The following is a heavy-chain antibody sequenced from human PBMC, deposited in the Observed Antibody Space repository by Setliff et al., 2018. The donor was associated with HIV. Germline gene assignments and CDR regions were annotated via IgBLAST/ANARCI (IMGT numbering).Heavy chain of an antibody. Sequence: ETLSLTCTVSGGSISSSSYYWGWIRQPPGKGLEWIGSIYYSGSTYYNPSLKSRVTISVDTSKNQFSLKLSSVTAADTAVYYCAASVVHDAFDIWGQGTMVTVS. J-gene: IGHJ3*02. D-gene: IGHD2-15*01. V-gene: IGHV4-39*01. CDR1: GGSISSSSYY. CDR3: AASVVHDAFDI. CDR2: IYYSGST.